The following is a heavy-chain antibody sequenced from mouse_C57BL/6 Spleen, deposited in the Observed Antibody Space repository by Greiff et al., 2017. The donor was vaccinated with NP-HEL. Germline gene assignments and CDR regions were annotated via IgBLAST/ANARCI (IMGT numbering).Heavy chain of an antibody. J-gene: IGHJ2*01. V-gene: IGHV5-6*02. D-gene: IGHD1-1*01. Sequence: EVKLVESGGDLVKPGGSLKLSCAASGFTFSSYGMSWVRQTPDKRLEWVATISSGGSYTYYPDSVKGRFTISRDNAKNTLYLQMSSRKSEDTAMYYCARHGPSSYDYWGQGTTLTVSS. CDR1: GFTFSSYG. CDR3: ARHGPSSYDY. CDR2: ISSGGSYT.